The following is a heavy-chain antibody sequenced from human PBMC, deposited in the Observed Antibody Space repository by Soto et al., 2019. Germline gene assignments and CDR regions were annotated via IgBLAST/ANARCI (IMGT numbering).Heavy chain of an antibody. CDR2: IYYSGST. V-gene: IGHV4-59*01. J-gene: IGHJ4*02. CDR3: ARSEVDHPAY. Sequence: QVQLQESGPGLVKPSETLSLTCTVSGGSISSYYWSWIRQPPGKGLEWIGYIYYSGSTNYNPSLKSRVTISVDTSKNQFSLKLSSVTAADTAVYYCARSEVDHPAYWGQGTLVTVSS. CDR1: GGSISSYY. D-gene: IGHD1-26*01.